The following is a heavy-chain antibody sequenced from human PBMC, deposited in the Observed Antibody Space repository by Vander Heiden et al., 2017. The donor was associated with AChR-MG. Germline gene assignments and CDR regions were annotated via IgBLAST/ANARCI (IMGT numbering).Heavy chain of an antibody. Sequence: VPLVQSGAEVIKPGECLRISSRGSGYSFTRYWIGWVRQMPRKGLEWMAIIYPGDSDTSYSPSFHGQVTISADKSISTAYLQWSSLKASDTAMYYCARQSPMVRGVIDYYYGMDVWGQGTTVTVSS. V-gene: IGHV5-51*01. CDR2: IYPGDSDT. CDR1: GYSFTRYW. CDR3: ARQSPMVRGVIDYYYGMDV. D-gene: IGHD3-10*01. J-gene: IGHJ6*02.